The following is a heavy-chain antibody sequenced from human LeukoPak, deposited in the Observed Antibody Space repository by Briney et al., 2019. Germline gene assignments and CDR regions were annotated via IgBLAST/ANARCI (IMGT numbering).Heavy chain of an antibody. D-gene: IGHD4-17*01. CDR2: ISSSSSTI. Sequence: GGSLRLSCAASGFIFTSYSMNWVRQAPGKGLEWVSYISSSSSTIYYADSVKGRFTISRDNAKNSLYLQMNSLRAEDTAVYYCARQRAGFTVTTSDYWGQGTLVTISS. CDR1: GFIFTSYS. J-gene: IGHJ4*02. V-gene: IGHV3-48*01. CDR3: ARQRAGFTVTTSDY.